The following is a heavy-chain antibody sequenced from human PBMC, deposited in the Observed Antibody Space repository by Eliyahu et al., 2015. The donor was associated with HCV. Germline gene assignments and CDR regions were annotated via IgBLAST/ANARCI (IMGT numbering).Heavy chain of an antibody. J-gene: IGHJ5*02. V-gene: IGHV3-49*03. CDR3: SRALERWLQFDWFDP. Sequence: EVQLVESGGGLVQPGRSLRLSCTASGFTFGDYAMSWFRQAPGKGLEWVGFIRSKAYGGTTDYAASVKGRFTISRDDSKSIAYLQMNSLKTEDTAVYYCSRALERWLQFDWFDPWGQGTLVTVSS. D-gene: IGHD5-24*01. CDR2: IRSKAYGGTT. CDR1: GFTFGDYA.